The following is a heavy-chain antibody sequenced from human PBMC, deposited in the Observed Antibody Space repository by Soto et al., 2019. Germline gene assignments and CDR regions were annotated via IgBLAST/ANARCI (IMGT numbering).Heavy chain of an antibody. CDR3: TISHAYIWEKRRCPEDFHH. V-gene: IGHV5-51*01. CDR1: GYDFTNHW. Sequence: GESLKISCKGSGYDFTNHWIGWVRLMPGKGLEWMGIIYPGDSETRYSPSFQGQVTMSADRSISTAYLQWSSLRASDTAMYYCTISHAYIWEKRRCPEDFHHWGLGTLVTVSS. J-gene: IGHJ1*01. D-gene: IGHD3-16*01. CDR2: IYPGDSET.